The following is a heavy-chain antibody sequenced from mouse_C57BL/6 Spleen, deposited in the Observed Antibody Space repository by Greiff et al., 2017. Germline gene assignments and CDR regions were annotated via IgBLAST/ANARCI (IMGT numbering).Heavy chain of an antibody. CDR2: IYPGDGDT. D-gene: IGHD1-1*01. CDR1: GYAFSSYW. Sequence: VQLQESGAELVKPGASVKISCKASGYAFSSYWMNWVKQRPGKGLEWIGQIYPGDGDTNYNGKFKGKATLTADKSSSTAYMQLSSLTSEDSAVYFCAREDYYGSSYYFDYWGQGTTLTVSS. CDR3: AREDYYGSSYYFDY. J-gene: IGHJ2*01. V-gene: IGHV1-80*01.